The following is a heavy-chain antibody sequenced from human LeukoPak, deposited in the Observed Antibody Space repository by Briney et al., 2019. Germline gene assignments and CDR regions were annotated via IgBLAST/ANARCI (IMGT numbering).Heavy chain of an antibody. V-gene: IGHV1-2*02. CDR2: INPNSGGT. J-gene: IGHJ4*02. CDR3: ARGSRGSYYGSDY. D-gene: IGHD1-26*01. Sequence: ASVKVSCKASGYTFTSYDINWVRQATGQGLEWMGWINPNSGGTNYAQKFQGRVTMTRDTSISTAYMELSRLRSDDTAVYYCARGSRGSYYGSDYWGQGTLVTVSS. CDR1: GYTFTSYD.